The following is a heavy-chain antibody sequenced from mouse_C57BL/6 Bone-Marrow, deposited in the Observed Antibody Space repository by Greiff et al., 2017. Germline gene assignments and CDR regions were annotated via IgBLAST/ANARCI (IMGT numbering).Heavy chain of an antibody. CDR2: IRNKANGYTT. V-gene: IGHV7-4*01. CDR3: VKAVLYDYGVRGYFDV. D-gene: IGHD2-4*01. J-gene: IGHJ1*03. CDR1: GFTFTDYY. Sequence: EVKLVESGGGLVQPGASLRLSCAASGFTFTDYYMSWVRQPPGKAPEWLALIRNKANGYTTGYTASVKGRFTISSDNSQNILYLQMNTLRAEDSASYYCVKAVLYDYGVRGYFDVWGTGTTVTGSS.